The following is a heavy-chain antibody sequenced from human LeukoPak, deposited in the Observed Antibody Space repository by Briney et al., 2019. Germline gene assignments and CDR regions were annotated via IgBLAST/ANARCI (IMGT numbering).Heavy chain of an antibody. CDR2: ISSSSSYI. CDR3: ARGLRAYCGGDCFPYYFDY. CDR1: GFTFSSYS. Sequence: GGSLRLSCAASGFTFSSYSMNWVRQAPGKGLEWVSSISSSSSYIYYADSVKGRFTISRDNAKNSLYLQMDSLRAEDTAVYYCARGLRAYCGGDCFPYYFDYWGQGTLVTVSS. D-gene: IGHD2-21*01. J-gene: IGHJ4*02. V-gene: IGHV3-21*01.